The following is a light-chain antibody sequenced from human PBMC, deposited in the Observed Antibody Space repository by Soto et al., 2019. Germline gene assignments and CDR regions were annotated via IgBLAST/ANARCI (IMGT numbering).Light chain of an antibody. CDR3: GSWDSSMSAYV. CDR1: SSNIGGNS. J-gene: IGLJ1*01. Sequence: QSVLTQPPSVSAAPGQKVTISCSGSSSNIGGNSVSCYHQLPLAAPKLLIFDDNKLPSGIPDRFSGSTSGTSATLGITGFQIADEADYYCGSWDSSMSAYVFGSGTKATVL. V-gene: IGLV1-51*01. CDR2: DDN.